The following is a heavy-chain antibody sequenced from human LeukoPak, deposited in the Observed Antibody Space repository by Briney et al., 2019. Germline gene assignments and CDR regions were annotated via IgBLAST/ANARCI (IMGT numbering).Heavy chain of an antibody. Sequence: SETLSLTCGVSGGSISSGGYSWSWIRQPPGKGLEWIGYIYHSGSTYYNPSLKSRVTISVDRSKNQFSLKLSSVTAADTAVYYCARVSSRYDYVWETYRYIDSWGQGTLVTVSS. J-gene: IGHJ4*02. CDR3: ARVSSRYDYVWETYRYIDS. CDR2: IYHSGST. D-gene: IGHD3-16*02. CDR1: GGSISSGGYS. V-gene: IGHV4-30-2*01.